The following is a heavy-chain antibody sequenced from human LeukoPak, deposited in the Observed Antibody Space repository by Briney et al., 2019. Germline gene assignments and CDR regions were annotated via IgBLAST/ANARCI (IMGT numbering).Heavy chain of an antibody. CDR3: ARGVGYCSSTSCYTPYYYYMDV. CDR2: IYYSGST. J-gene: IGHJ6*03. V-gene: IGHV4-59*01. Sequence: SETLSLTCTVSGGSISSYYWSWIRQPPGKGLEWIGYIYYSGSTNYNPSLKSLVTISVDTSKNQFSLKLSSVTAADTAVYYCARGVGYCSSTSCYTPYYYYMDVWGKGTTVTVSS. CDR1: GGSISSYY. D-gene: IGHD2-2*02.